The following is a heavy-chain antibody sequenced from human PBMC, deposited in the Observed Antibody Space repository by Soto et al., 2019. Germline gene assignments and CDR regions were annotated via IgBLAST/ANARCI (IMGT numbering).Heavy chain of an antibody. CDR3: ARTNAFDI. J-gene: IGHJ3*02. Sequence: QVQLQESGPGLVKPSETLSLTCTVSGGCIIKYDWNWIRQPPGKGLEWIGYIYNSWSTNSNPSRKSRVTISVDTSKNQFTLKLSSVTAADTAVYYCARTNAFDIWGQGTLVTVSS. CDR2: IYNSWST. CDR1: GGCIIKYD. V-gene: IGHV4-59*01.